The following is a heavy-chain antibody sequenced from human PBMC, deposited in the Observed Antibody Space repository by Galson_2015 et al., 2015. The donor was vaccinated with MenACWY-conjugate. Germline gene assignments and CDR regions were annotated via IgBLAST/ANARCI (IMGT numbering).Heavy chain of an antibody. J-gene: IGHJ4*02. CDR1: GFTFSSYA. Sequence: SLRLSCATSGFTFSSYAMSWVRQAPGKGLEWVSAISGSGGSTYYAGSVKGRFTISRDNSKNTLYLQMNSLRAEDTAMYYCARQGYCSGGSCTSFDYWGQGTLVTVSS. V-gene: IGHV3-23*01. D-gene: IGHD2-15*01. CDR2: ISGSGGST. CDR3: ARQGYCSGGSCTSFDY.